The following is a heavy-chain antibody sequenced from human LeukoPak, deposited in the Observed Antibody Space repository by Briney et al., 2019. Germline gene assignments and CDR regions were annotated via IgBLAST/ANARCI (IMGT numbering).Heavy chain of an antibody. D-gene: IGHD1-26*01. J-gene: IGHJ4*02. CDR1: GFTFRNAW. CDR3: TTESPFEVSGSYKVGYYFDY. CDR2: IKSKTDGGTT. Sequence: GGSLRLSCAASGFTFRNAWMSWVRQAPGKGLEWVGRIKSKTDGGTTDYAAPVKGRFTISRDDSKNTLYLQMNSLKTEDTAVYYCTTESPFEVSGSYKVGYYFDYWGQGTLVTVSS. V-gene: IGHV3-15*01.